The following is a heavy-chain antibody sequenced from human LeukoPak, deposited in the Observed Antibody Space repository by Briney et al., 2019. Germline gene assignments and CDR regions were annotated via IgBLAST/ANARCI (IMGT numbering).Heavy chain of an antibody. CDR1: GXTFGSSE. D-gene: IGHD2-15*01. J-gene: IGHJ4*02. CDR2: ITGDSGSI. Sequence: GGSLRLSCAASGXTFGSSEINWMRQPPGRGPQWVSSITGDSGSIHYADSVKGRFTISRDNSKNTLYLQMNSLRAEDTAVYHCAKYCSGGNCYSGLYWGQGTLVTVSS. CDR3: AKYCSGGNCYSGLY. V-gene: IGHV3-23*01.